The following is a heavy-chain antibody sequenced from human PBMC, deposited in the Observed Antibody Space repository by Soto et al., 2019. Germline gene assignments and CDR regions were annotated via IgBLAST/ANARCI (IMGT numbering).Heavy chain of an antibody. CDR1: GFSFSTYG. CDR3: AKWNGYGDH. Sequence: EVQLLESGGGLVQPGGSLRPSCAVSGFSFSTYGVTWVRQAPGKGLEWVSGVSGGSGTTHYADSVKGRFTITGDTSKNTVYLQMNSLRVEDTAVYYCAKWNGYGDHWGQGTLVTVSS. J-gene: IGHJ4*02. D-gene: IGHD1-1*01. V-gene: IGHV3-23*01. CDR2: VSGGSGTT.